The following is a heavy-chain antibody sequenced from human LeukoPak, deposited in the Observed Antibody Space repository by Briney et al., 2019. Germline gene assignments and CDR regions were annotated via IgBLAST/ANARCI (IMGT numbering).Heavy chain of an antibody. V-gene: IGHV3-64*01. CDR3: ARRRYYYDSSGYYLLDY. J-gene: IGHJ4*02. CDR1: GFTFSSYA. D-gene: IGHD3-22*01. Sequence: GGSLRLSCAASGFTFSSYAMHWVRQAPGKGLEYVSAISSNGGSTYYANSVKGRFTISRDNSKNTLYLQMGSLRAEDMAVYYCARRRYYYDSSGYYLLDYGGQGTLVTVSS. CDR2: ISSNGGST.